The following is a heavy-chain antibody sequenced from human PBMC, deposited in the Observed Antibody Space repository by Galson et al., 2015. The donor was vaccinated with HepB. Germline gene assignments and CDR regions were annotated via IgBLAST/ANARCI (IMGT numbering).Heavy chain of an antibody. CDR1: GFTFSSYA. Sequence: SLRLSCAASGFTFSSYAMHWVRQAPGKGLEWVAVISYDGSNKYYADSVKGRFTISRDNSKNTLYLQMNSLRAEDTAVYYCAGLGEGGYWGQGTLVTVSS. D-gene: IGHD3-16*01. CDR2: ISYDGSNK. CDR3: AGLGEGGY. V-gene: IGHV3-30*04. J-gene: IGHJ4*02.